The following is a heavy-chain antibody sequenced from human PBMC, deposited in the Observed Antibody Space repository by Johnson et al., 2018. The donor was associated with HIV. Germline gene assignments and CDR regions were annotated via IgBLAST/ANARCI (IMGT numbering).Heavy chain of an antibody. CDR1: GFTFSYYG. CDR2: IGTAGDT. CDR3: ARAGYSNYDRAFDI. V-gene: IGHV3-13*01. Sequence: VQLVESGGGVVQPGRSLRLSCAASGFTFSYYGMHWVRQTTGKGLEWVSTIGTAGDTYYPGSVKGRFTITRENAKNSLYLQMNSLRAEDTALDYCARAGYSNYDRAFDIWGQGTLVTVSS. J-gene: IGHJ3*02. D-gene: IGHD4-11*01.